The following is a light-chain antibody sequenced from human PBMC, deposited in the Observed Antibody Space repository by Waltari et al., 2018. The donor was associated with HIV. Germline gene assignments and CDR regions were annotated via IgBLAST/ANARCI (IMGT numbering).Light chain of an antibody. Sequence: QPALHQPPSVSRPPGQSITIPCTGTSSDDGGYTLVSCYQQHPGKAPKFIIYEVSKLPSGVSNRFSGSKSGNTASLTIAVLQAEDEADYYCCAYAGSTTYVIFGGGTKLTVL. J-gene: IGLJ2*01. CDR2: EVS. CDR3: CAYAGSTTYVI. V-gene: IGLV2-23*02. CDR1: SSDDGGYTL.